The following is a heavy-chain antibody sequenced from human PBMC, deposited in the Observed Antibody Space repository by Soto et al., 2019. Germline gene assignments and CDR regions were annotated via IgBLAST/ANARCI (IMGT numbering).Heavy chain of an antibody. D-gene: IGHD6-19*01. Sequence: PGGSLRLSCVVSGFTFSDFGMHWVRQSPGEGLAWVASISKDGLDRYYSESVKGRFTISRDDSKNTVFLQMNSLKVKDTAAYFCASPREGQWLVFDHWGQRTLVTVS. J-gene: IGHJ4*02. V-gene: IGHV3-30*19. CDR3: ASPREGQWLVFDH. CDR1: GFTFSDFG. CDR2: ISKDGLDR.